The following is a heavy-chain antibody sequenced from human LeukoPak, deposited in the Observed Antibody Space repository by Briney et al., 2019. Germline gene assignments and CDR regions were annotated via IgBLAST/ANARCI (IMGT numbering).Heavy chain of an antibody. CDR3: ARASADYGDSPGYYYHGMDV. CDR2: IYSGGST. Sequence: GGSPRLSCAASGFTVSSNYMSWVRQAPGKGLEWVSVIYSGGSTYYADSVKGRFTISRHNSKNTLYLQMNSLRAEDTAVYYCARASADYGDSPGYYYHGMDVWGQGTTVTVSS. V-gene: IGHV3-53*04. J-gene: IGHJ6*02. CDR1: GFTVSSNY. D-gene: IGHD4-17*01.